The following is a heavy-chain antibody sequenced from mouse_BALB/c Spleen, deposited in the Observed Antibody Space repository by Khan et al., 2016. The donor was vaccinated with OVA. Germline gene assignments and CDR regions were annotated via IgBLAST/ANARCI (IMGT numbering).Heavy chain of an antibody. CDR2: INTYTGEP. Sequence: QEVQSGPELKKPGETVKISCKASGYTFTSYGMNWVKQSPGKVLRWMGWINTYTGEPTYTDDFKGRFAFSLETSASTAYLQINNLKNEDTATYFGARPPYFSYTLDYWGQGTSVTVSS. V-gene: IGHV9-3-1*01. J-gene: IGHJ4*01. D-gene: IGHD2-10*01. CDR3: ARPPYFSYTLDY. CDR1: GYTFTSYG.